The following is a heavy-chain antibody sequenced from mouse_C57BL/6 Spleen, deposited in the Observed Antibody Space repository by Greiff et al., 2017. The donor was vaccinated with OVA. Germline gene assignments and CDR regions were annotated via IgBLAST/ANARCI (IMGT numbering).Heavy chain of an antibody. CDR1: GFTFSSYT. D-gene: IGHD1-1*01. CDR3: ARHWDYGSSGYFDY. J-gene: IGHJ2*01. Sequence: EVHLVESGGGLVKPGGSLKLSCAASGFTFSSYTMSWVRQTPEKRLEWVATISGGGGNTYYPDSVKGRFTISRDNAKNTLYLQMSRLRSEDTALYYCARHWDYGSSGYFDYWGQGTTLTVSS. V-gene: IGHV5-9*01. CDR2: ISGGGGNT.